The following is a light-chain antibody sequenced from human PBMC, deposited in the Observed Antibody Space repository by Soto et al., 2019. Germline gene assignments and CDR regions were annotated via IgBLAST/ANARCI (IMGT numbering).Light chain of an antibody. V-gene: IGKV1-5*03. CDR3: QQYNSYAWT. Sequence: DIRMTQSPSTLSASVGDRVTITCRASQSISSWLAWYQQKPGKAPKLLIYKASSLESGVPSRFSGSGSGTEFTLTISSLQPDDFATYYCQQYNSYAWTFGQGPMVEIK. CDR1: QSISSW. CDR2: KAS. J-gene: IGKJ1*01.